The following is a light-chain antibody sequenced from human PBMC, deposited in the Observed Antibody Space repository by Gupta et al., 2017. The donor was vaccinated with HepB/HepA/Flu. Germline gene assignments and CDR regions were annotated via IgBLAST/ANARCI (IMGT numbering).Light chain of an antibody. Sequence: QSALSQPASVSGSPGQSITISCTGTSSDVGNFDIVSWYQQHPDKVPKLMIYDVNIRPSGVSNRFSGSMSGNTASLTISGLQAEDEADYYCCSFATSGTHIFGTGTKVTVL. J-gene: IGLJ1*01. V-gene: IGLV2-23*02. CDR3: CSFATSGTHI. CDR1: SSDVGNFDI. CDR2: DVN.